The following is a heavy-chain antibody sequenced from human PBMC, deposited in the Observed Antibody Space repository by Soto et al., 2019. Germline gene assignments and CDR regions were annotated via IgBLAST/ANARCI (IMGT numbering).Heavy chain of an antibody. V-gene: IGHV3-53*01. CDR2: LYDVDGT. Sequence: DVRLVESGGGLIQPGESLRLSCAALGFTVSGKRYVAWVRQAPGKGLEWISALYDVDGTFYADSVKGRFTTSSDSSKTTVYLQMNSLRGEDTALYYCASEYGSGFPVYWGQGTLVTVSS. CDR3: ASEYGSGFPVY. D-gene: IGHD3-10*01. J-gene: IGHJ4*02. CDR1: GFTVSGKRY.